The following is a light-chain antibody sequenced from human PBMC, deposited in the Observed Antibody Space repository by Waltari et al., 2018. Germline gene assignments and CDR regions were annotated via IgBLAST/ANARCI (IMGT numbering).Light chain of an antibody. Sequence: SSELTQDPAVSVALGQTVRITCQGDSLRSCYATEYQQKAGQGPILVMYGKNNRPSGIPDGSSGSSTGNTASLTITGAQAEDEADYYCHCRDTSGTHWVFGGGTKLTVL. CDR1: SLRSCY. V-gene: IGLV3-19*01. J-gene: IGLJ3*02. CDR3: HCRDTSGTHWV. CDR2: GKN.